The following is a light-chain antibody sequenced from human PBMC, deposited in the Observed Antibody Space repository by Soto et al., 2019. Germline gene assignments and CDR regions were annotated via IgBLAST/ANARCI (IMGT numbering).Light chain of an antibody. CDR1: SSDVGGYTY. V-gene: IGLV2-14*01. Sequence: QSALTQPASVSGSPGQSITISCTGTSSDVGGYTYVSWYQQHPGKAPKLMIYEVSNRPSGVSNRFSGSKSGNTASLNISGLQAEDEADYYCSSYTSSSTLVVFGGGTKLTVL. CDR2: EVS. J-gene: IGLJ2*01. CDR3: SSYTSSSTLVV.